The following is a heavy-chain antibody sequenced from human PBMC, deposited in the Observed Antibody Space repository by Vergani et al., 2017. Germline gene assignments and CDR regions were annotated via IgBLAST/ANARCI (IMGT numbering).Heavy chain of an antibody. CDR1: GYTFTGYY. J-gene: IGHJ4*02. D-gene: IGHD3-22*01. V-gene: IGHV1-2*02. CDR2: INPNSGGT. CDR3: ARDRYYYDSSGYWDYFDY. Sequence: QVQVVQSGAEVKKPGASVKVSCKASGYTFTGYYMHWVRQAPGQGLEWMGWINPNSGGTNYAQKFQGRVTMTRETSISTAYMELSRLGSDDTAVYYCARDRYYYDSSGYWDYFDYWGQGTLVTVSS.